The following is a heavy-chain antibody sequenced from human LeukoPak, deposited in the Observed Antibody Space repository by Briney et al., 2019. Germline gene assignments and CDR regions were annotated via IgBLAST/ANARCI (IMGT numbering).Heavy chain of an antibody. D-gene: IGHD2-21*02. V-gene: IGHV1-2*02. CDR3: ARWTALHNAFDI. J-gene: IGHJ3*02. CDR2: INPNSGGT. Sequence: ASVKVSCKASGYTFTGYYMHWVRQAPGQGLEWMGWINPNSGGTNYAQKFQGRVTMTRDTSISTAYMELSRLRPDDTAVYYCARWTALHNAFDIWGQGTMVTVSS. CDR1: GYTFTGYY.